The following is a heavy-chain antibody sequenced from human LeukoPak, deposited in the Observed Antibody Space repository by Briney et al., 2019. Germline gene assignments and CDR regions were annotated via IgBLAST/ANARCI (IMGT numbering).Heavy chain of an antibody. J-gene: IGHJ4*02. CDR1: GGSFSGYY. V-gene: IGHV4-34*01. CDR3: ARAIAAAGHFDY. Sequence: SETLSLTCAVYGGSFSGYYWSWIRQPPGKGLEWIGEINHSGSTNYNPSLKSRVTISVDTSKNQFSLKLSSVTAADTAVYYCARAIAAAGHFDYWGQGTLVTVSS. CDR2: INHSGST. D-gene: IGHD6-13*01.